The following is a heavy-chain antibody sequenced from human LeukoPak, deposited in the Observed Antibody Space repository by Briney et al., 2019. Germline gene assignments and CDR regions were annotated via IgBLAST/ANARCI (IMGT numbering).Heavy chain of an antibody. CDR3: VRGHSSSSNYFDY. CDR1: GFTFSSYA. CDR2: ISSNGGST. D-gene: IGHD6-6*01. V-gene: IGHV3-64D*09. Sequence: GWSLRLSCSASGFTFSSYAMRWVRQAPGKGLEYVSGISSNGGSTNYEDSVKGRFTISRDNSKNTLYLQMSSLRAEDTAVYYCVRGHSSSSNYFDYWGQGSLVTVSS. J-gene: IGHJ4*02.